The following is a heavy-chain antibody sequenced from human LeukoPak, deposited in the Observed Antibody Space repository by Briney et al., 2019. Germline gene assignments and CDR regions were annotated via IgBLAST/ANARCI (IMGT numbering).Heavy chain of an antibody. Sequence: ASVKVSFKASGGTFSSYAISWVRQAPGQGLEWMGGIIPIFGTANYAQKFQGRVTITADESTSTAYMELSSLRSVDTAVYYCARGDTPNYYDSSGYYYEFDYWGQGTLVTVSS. CDR2: IIPIFGTA. D-gene: IGHD3-22*01. CDR3: ARGDTPNYYDSSGYYYEFDY. J-gene: IGHJ4*02. CDR1: GGTFSSYA. V-gene: IGHV1-69*13.